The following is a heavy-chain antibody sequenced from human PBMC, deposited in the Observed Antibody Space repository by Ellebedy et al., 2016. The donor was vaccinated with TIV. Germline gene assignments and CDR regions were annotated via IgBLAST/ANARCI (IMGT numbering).Heavy chain of an antibody. D-gene: IGHD3-10*01. J-gene: IGHJ4*02. CDR1: GLIVSANH. Sequence: GESLKISXVASGLIVSANHMTWVRQAPGKGLEWVSVLYPGGGTYYTNSVKGRFTISRDNSKNTLYLQMDSLGGDDTAVYYCARVGTYGVSYFFDFWGQGTLVTVSS. V-gene: IGHV3-53*01. CDR2: LYPGGGT. CDR3: ARVGTYGVSYFFDF.